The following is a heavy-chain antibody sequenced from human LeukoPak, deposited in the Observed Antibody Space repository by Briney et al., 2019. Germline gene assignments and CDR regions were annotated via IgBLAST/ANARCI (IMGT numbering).Heavy chain of an antibody. CDR3: ARGVCSPTSCYYFDH. CDR1: GFTFVGFS. D-gene: IGHD2-2*01. CDR2: IINISTYI. Sequence: GRCLSPSCAASGFTFVGFSITWVRPAAGKGRGWVSSIINISTYIYYADSVKGRFTISRDNVQSSLYLQMNSLRAEDTAVYYCARGVCSPTSCYYFDHWGQGTLVVVSS. J-gene: IGHJ4*02. V-gene: IGHV3-21*01.